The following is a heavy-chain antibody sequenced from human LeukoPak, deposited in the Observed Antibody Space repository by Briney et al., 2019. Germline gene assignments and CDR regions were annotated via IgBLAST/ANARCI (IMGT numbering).Heavy chain of an antibody. CDR3: ARVEATTGRNYHYYYMDV. Sequence: PGGSLRLSCGASGFYFSGYSMNWVRQAPGKGLEWVSSINSGSTYMYYADSVKGRFTISRDNAKNSLHLQMDSLRAEDTAVYFCARVEATTGRNYHYYYMDVWGEGTTVIVSS. D-gene: IGHD1-1*01. CDR1: GFYFSGYS. V-gene: IGHV3-21*01. CDR2: INSGSTYM. J-gene: IGHJ6*03.